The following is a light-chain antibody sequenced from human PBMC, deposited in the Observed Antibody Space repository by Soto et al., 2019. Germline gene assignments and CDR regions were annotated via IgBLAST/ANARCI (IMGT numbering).Light chain of an antibody. Sequence: SVLTQPASMSWSPGQSITISCTVTSSDVGDYNYVSWYQQPPGKAPKLIIYEVRSRPSGVSNRFSGSKSGNTASLTISGLQAEDEADYYCSSYTSSSTAVFGTGTKVTVL. CDR3: SSYTSSSTAV. V-gene: IGLV2-14*01. CDR2: EVR. CDR1: SSDVGDYNY. J-gene: IGLJ1*01.